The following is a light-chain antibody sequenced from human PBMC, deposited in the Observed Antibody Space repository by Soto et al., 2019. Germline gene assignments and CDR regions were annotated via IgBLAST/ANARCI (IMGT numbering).Light chain of an antibody. CDR2: DAS. CDR1: QSISAW. Sequence: DIQMTQSPSTLSASVGDRVTITCRASQSISAWLAWYQQKPGRAPKLLIYDASNLQSWVPSRFSGSGSGTEFTLTTDSLQPDDFASYYCQQYDTYLRTFGQGTKVEIK. CDR3: QQYDTYLRT. J-gene: IGKJ1*01. V-gene: IGKV1-5*01.